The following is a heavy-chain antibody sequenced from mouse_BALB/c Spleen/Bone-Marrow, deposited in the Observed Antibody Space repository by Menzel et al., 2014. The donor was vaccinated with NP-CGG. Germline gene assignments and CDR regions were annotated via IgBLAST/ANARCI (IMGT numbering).Heavy chain of an antibody. V-gene: IGHV1S34*01. CDR1: GYSFTGYY. CDR2: ISCYNGAT. J-gene: IGHJ3*01. CDR3: GKGGNYGFAY. D-gene: IGHD2-1*01. Sequence: LVKTGASVKISCKASGYSFTGYYMHWVKQSHGKSLEWIGYISCYNGATSYNQKFKGKASFTVDTSSSTAYMQFNSLASEDSAVYYCGKGGNYGFAYWGQGTLVTVSA.